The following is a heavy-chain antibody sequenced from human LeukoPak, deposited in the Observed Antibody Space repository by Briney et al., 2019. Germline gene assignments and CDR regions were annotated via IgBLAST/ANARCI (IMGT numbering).Heavy chain of an antibody. CDR2: IYYSGST. Sequence: SETLPLTCTVSGGSISSGDYYWSWIRQPPGKGLEWIGYIYYSGSTYYNPSLKSRVTISVDTSKNQFSLKLSSVTAADTAVYYCARGHTYYDSSGYRKANAFDIWGQGTMVTVSS. CDR1: GGSISSGDYY. J-gene: IGHJ3*02. CDR3: ARGHTYYDSSGYRKANAFDI. D-gene: IGHD3-22*01. V-gene: IGHV4-30-4*01.